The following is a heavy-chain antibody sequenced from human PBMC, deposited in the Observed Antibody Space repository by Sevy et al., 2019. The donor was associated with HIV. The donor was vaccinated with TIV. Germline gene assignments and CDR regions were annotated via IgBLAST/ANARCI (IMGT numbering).Heavy chain of an antibody. J-gene: IGHJ6*02. CDR1: GFTFSSYD. CDR2: IGTAGDT. Sequence: GGSLRLSCAASGFTFSSYDMHWVRQATGKGLEWVSAIGTAGDTYYPGSVKGRFTISRENAKNSLYLQLNSLRAGDTXXXXXXXXXXXXXXXXYGMDVWGQGTTVTVSS. V-gene: IGHV3-13*01. CDR3: XXXXXXXXXXXYGMDV.